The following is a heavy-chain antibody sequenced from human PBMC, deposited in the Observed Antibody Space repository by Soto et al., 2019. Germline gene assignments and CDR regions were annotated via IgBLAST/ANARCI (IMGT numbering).Heavy chain of an antibody. V-gene: IGHV4-34*01. J-gene: IGHJ6*02. Sequence: QVQLQQWGAGLLKPSETLSLTCAVYGGSFSGYYWSWIRQPPGKGLEWIGEINHSGSTNYNPSLKSRVTISVDTSKNQFSLKLSSVTAADTAVYYCAIGRDPSYYYYGMDVWGQGTTVTVSS. CDR1: GGSFSGYY. CDR2: INHSGST. CDR3: AIGRDPSYYYYGMDV.